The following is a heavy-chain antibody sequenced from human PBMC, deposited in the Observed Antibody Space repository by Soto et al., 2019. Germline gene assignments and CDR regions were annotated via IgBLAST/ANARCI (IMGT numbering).Heavy chain of an antibody. D-gene: IGHD5-18*01. V-gene: IGHV3-23*01. CDR3: AQGGPRDGYWDLAY. CDR1: GFTFNSFS. Sequence: PGGSLRLSCEHSGFTFNSFSMTWGPQAPGKGLEWVSSIINTGDDTYYADFVRGRFTISRDNSKSRLYLQMSSLRAEGTAVYFWAQGGPRDGYWDLAYWGQGTRVTVSS. CDR2: IINTGDDT. J-gene: IGHJ4*02.